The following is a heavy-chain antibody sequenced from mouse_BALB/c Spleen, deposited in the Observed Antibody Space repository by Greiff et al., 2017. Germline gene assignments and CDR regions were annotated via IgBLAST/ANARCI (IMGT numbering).Heavy chain of an antibody. D-gene: IGHD2-10*01. CDR3: ARGDLLWYSFAY. Sequence: EVQLQESGPGLVKPSQSLSLTCTVTGYSITSDYAWNWIRQFPGNKLEWMGYISYSGSTSYNPSLKSRISITRDTSKNQFFLQLNSVTTEDTATYYCARGDLLWYSFAYWGQGTLVTVSA. V-gene: IGHV3-2*02. CDR2: ISYSGST. J-gene: IGHJ3*01. CDR1: GYSITSDYA.